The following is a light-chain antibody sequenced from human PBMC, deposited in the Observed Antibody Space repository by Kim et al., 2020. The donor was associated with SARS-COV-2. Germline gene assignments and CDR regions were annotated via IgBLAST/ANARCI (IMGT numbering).Light chain of an antibody. Sequence: PGQRVTISCSGSGSDIGSNYVYWYQQLPGTAPKLLIYRNNQRPSGVPDRFSGSKSGTSASLAISGLRSEDEADYYCAAWDDSLSVLFGGGTQLTVL. CDR3: AAWDDSLSVL. CDR2: RNN. V-gene: IGLV1-47*01. J-gene: IGLJ2*01. CDR1: GSDIGSNY.